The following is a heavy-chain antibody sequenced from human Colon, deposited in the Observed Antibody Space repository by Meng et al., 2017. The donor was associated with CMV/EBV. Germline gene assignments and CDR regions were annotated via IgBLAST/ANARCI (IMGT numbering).Heavy chain of an antibody. Sequence: GGSLRLSCVASGFIFSDHYMDWIRQAPGKGLEWIAYSSNSGKYTSYADSVKGRFTISRDNAKNSLYLQMNSLRAEDTAVYFCAREKSSLYYHGMDVWGQGTTVTVSS. D-gene: IGHD3-10*01. CDR3: AREKSSLYYHGMDV. CDR2: SSNSGKYT. J-gene: IGHJ6*02. CDR1: GFIFSDHY. V-gene: IGHV3-11*01.